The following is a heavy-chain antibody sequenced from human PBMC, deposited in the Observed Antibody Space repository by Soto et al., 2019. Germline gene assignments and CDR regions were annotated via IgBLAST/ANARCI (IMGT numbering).Heavy chain of an antibody. Sequence: SETLSLTCTVSGGSIGTNDHYWGWIRRPPGKGLEWIASISYSGNTYYAPSLKSRVTISADTSKNQFSLKLSSVTASDTAMYYCARHEYSSGQRYFDYWGQGTLVTVSS. CDR3: ARHEYSSGQRYFDY. J-gene: IGHJ4*02. CDR2: ISYSGNT. V-gene: IGHV4-39*01. D-gene: IGHD6-19*01. CDR1: GGSIGTNDHY.